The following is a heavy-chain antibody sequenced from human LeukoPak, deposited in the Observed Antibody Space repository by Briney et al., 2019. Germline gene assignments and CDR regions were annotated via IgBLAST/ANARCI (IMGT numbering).Heavy chain of an antibody. V-gene: IGHV3-30*02. CDR1: GFSFSSYG. J-gene: IGHJ4*02. CDR3: AKPFPYSGSFFVDY. D-gene: IGHD1-26*01. CDR2: IRYDGNGK. Sequence: PGGSLRLSCAASGFSFSSYGMHWVRQAPGKGLEWVAFIRYDGNGKHFADSVKGRFSVSRDNSKNTLYLQMSTLRAEDTAVYYCAKPFPYSGSFFVDYWGQGTLVTVSS.